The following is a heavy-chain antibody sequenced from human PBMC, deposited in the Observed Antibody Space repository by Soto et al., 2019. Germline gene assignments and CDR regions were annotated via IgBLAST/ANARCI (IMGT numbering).Heavy chain of an antibody. CDR3: ARDLWGYCGTDCYPLDV. CDR1: GGLMRGYQ. J-gene: IGHJ6*02. CDR2: MYNTGST. Sequence: PEKFSHTCRDAGGLMRGYQGSGSRQPPGKGLEWIGYMYNTGSTVYNPSLKSRVTISVDTSKNQFSLKLNAVTAADTAVYYCARDLWGYCGTDCYPLDVWGQGTTVT. V-gene: IGHV4-59*01. D-gene: IGHD2-21*02.